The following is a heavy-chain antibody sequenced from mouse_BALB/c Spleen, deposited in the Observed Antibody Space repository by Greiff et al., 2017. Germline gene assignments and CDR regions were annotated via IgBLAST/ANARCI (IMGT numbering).Heavy chain of an antibody. Sequence: VQLQQSGAELVKPGASVKLSCKASGYTFTSYYMYWVKQRPGQGLEWIGEINPSNGGTNFNEKFKSKATLTVDKSSSTAYMQLSSLTSEDSAVYYCTRKGTHYYAMDYWGQGTSVTVSS. CDR3: TRKGTHYYAMDY. CDR2: INPSNGGT. D-gene: IGHD3-3*01. J-gene: IGHJ4*01. V-gene: IGHV1S81*02. CDR1: GYTFTSYY.